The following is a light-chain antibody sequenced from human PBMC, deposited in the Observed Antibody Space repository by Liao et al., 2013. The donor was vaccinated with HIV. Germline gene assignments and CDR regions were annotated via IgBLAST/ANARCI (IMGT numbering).Light chain of an antibody. CDR3: QAWDSSTVI. CDR1: DIGSKS. J-gene: IGLJ2*01. V-gene: IGLV3-21*01. Sequence: SYVLTQPPSVSVAPGKTARITCGGNDIGSKSVHWYQQRPGQAPVLVIYYDNDRPSGIPERFSGSSSGNTATLTISGTQDVDEADYYCQAWDSSTVIFGGGTKLTVL. CDR2: YDN.